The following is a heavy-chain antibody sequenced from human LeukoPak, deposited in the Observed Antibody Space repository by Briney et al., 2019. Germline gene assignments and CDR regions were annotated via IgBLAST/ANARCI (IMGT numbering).Heavy chain of an antibody. D-gene: IGHD3-22*01. CDR1: GGTFSSYA. Sequence: GASVKVSCKASGGTFSSYAISWVRQAPGQGLEWMGGIIPIFGTANYAQKFQGRVTITTDESTSTAYMELSSPRSEDTAVYYCARIGYYDSSGYYGSGYYYYMDVWGKGTTVTVSS. V-gene: IGHV1-69*05. CDR2: IIPIFGTA. J-gene: IGHJ6*03. CDR3: ARIGYYDSSGYYGSGYYYYMDV.